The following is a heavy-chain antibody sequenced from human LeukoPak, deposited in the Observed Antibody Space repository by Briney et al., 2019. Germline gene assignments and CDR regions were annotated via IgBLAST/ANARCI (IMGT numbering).Heavy chain of an antibody. J-gene: IGHJ3*02. CDR1: GGTFSSYA. V-gene: IGHV1-69*05. D-gene: IGHD2-2*03. CDR2: IIPIFGTA. CDR3: AREGLGIVVPPGAFDI. Sequence: SVKVSCKASGGTFSSYAISWVRQAPGQGLEWMGGIIPIFGTANYAQKFQGRVTITTDEFTSTAYMELSSLRSEDTAVYYCAREGLGIVVPPGAFDIWGQGTMVTVSS.